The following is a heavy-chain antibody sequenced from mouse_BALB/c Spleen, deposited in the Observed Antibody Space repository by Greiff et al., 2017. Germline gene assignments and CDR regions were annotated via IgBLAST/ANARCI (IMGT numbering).Heavy chain of an antibody. CDR2: IWSDGST. Sequence: VQLQQSGPDLVAPSQSLSITCTVSGFSLTSYGVHWVRQPPGKGLEWLVVIWSDGSTTYNSALKSRLSISKDNSKSQVFLKMNSLQTDDTAMYYCARHEDYGYAMDYWGQGTSVTVSS. V-gene: IGHV2-6-2*01. CDR1: GFSLTSYG. CDR3: ARHEDYGYAMDY. J-gene: IGHJ4*01. D-gene: IGHD1-1*01.